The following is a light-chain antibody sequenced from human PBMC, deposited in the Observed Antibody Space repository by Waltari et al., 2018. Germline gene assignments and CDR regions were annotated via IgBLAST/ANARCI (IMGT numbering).Light chain of an antibody. CDR2: DVT. CDR1: SADVGAYDY. CDR3: SSHAGNNLWI. V-gene: IGLV2-8*01. Sequence: HSALTQPPSASGSPGQSVTIPCTGTSADVGAYDYVSWYQQHPGKVPKLIIYDVTKRPSGVPPRFSASKSGNSASLTVSGLQAEDEADYYCSSHAGNNLWIFGGGTKVTVL. J-gene: IGLJ2*01.